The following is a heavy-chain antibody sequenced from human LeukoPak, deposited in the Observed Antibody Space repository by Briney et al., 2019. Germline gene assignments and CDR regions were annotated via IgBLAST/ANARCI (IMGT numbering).Heavy chain of an antibody. Sequence: QAGGSLRLSCAASGFTFSSYAMHWVRQAPGKGLEWVAVISYDGSNKYYADSVKGRFTISRDNSKNTLYLQMNSLRAEDTAVYYCARGPHYYDSSGYNDAFDIWGQGTMVTVSS. CDR3: ARGPHYYDSSGYNDAFDI. V-gene: IGHV3-30*04. J-gene: IGHJ3*02. CDR2: ISYDGSNK. D-gene: IGHD3-22*01. CDR1: GFTFSSYA.